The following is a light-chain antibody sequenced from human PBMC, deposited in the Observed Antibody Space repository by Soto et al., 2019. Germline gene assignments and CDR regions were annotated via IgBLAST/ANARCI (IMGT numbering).Light chain of an antibody. CDR3: QQYSSFSRT. CDR2: DAS. Sequence: IHMAHPPSALSPSGRGRITINFRASQTISTWLAWYQQKPGKAPELLIYDASTLESGVPSRFSGSGSGTEFSLTISSLQPDDFATFYCQQYSSFSRTFGQGTKVDIK. V-gene: IGKV1-5*01. CDR1: QTISTW. J-gene: IGKJ1*01.